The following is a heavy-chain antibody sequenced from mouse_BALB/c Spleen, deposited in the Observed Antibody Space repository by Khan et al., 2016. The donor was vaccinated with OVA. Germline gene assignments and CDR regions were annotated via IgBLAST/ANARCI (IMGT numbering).Heavy chain of an antibody. D-gene: IGHD3-3*01. Sequence: VRLQQSGPELVRPGASVKISCKTSGYTFTEYTWHWGKQSQGKSLEWIGVINRKNGVTSYNQKFKGEATLTVDKSSSTAYMKFRSLTSEDSAVYYCARDAGRKWGQGTSVTVSS. V-gene: IGHV1-18*01. J-gene: IGHJ4*01. CDR1: GYTFTEYT. CDR3: ARDAGRK. CDR2: INRKNGVT.